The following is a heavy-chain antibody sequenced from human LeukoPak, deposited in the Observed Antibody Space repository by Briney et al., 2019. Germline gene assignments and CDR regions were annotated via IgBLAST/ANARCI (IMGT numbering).Heavy chain of an antibody. D-gene: IGHD2-15*01. CDR3: ARDAVVVVAATDSDAFDI. CDR2: IKQDGSEK. CDR1: GFTFSSYW. J-gene: IGHJ3*02. V-gene: IGHV3-7*01. Sequence: GGSLRLSCAASGFTFSSYWMSWVRQAPGKVLEWVANIKQDGSEKYYVDSVKGRFTISRDNAKNSLYLQMNSLRAEDTAVYYCARDAVVVVAATDSDAFDIWGQGTMVTVSS.